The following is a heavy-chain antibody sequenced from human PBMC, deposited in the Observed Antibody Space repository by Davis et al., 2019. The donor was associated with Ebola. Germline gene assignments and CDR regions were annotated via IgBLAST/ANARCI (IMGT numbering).Heavy chain of an antibody. J-gene: IGHJ4*02. CDR2: ISISSSYT. CDR1: GFTFSAYY. V-gene: IGHV3-11*06. Sequence: GESLKISCAASGFTFSAYYLRWLRPAPGKVLAWVSYISISSSYTNYADSVKGRFTISRDNAKNSLYLQMNRLRAEDTAVYYCAREAPARPGYWGQGTLVTVSS. CDR3: AREAPARPGY.